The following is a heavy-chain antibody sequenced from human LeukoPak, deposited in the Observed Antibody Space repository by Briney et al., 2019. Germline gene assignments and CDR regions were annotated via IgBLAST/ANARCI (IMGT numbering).Heavy chain of an antibody. CDR2: TRSNAYGGTP. D-gene: IGHD3-22*01. Sequence: GGSLRLSCTASVFPFGDYAVAWVRQAPGKGLEWVGFTRSNAYGGTPEYAASVKGRFTISRDDSKSIAYLQMNSLKTEDTAVYFCTREPLRYIYDGSGNSAYWGQGTLVTVSS. J-gene: IGHJ4*02. CDR1: VFPFGDYA. CDR3: TREPLRYIYDGSGNSAY. V-gene: IGHV3-49*04.